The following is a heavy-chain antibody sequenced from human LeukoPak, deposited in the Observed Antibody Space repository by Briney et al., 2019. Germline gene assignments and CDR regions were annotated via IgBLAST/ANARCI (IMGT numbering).Heavy chain of an antibody. CDR3: ARSYSYGANWYFDL. J-gene: IGHJ2*01. D-gene: IGHD4/OR15-4a*01. CDR2: IYYSGST. Sequence: SETLSLTCTVSGGSISGYYWSWIRQPPGKGLEWIGYIYYSGSTNYNPSLKSRVTISVDTSKNQFSLTLSSVTAADTAVYYCARSYSYGANWYFDLWGRGTLVTVSS. CDR1: GGSISGYY. V-gene: IGHV4-59*01.